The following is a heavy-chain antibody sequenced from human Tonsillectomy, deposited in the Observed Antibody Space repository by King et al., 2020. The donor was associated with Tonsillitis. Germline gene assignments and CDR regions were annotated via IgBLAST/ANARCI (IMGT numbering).Heavy chain of an antibody. CDR2: IYYSGST. V-gene: IGHV4-59*01. Sequence: VQLQESGPGLVKPSETLSLTCTVSGGSISRYYWNWIRQPPGKGLEWIGYIYYSGSTKYNPSLESRVTISLDTSKNQFSLRLNSVTAADTAVYYCASDPPDYAGPTAHFDYWGQGTLVTVSS. CDR1: GGSISRYY. J-gene: IGHJ4*02. D-gene: IGHD4-23*01. CDR3: ASDPPDYAGPTAHFDY.